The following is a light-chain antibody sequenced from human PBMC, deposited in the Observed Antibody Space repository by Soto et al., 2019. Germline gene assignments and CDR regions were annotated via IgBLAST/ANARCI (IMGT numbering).Light chain of an antibody. V-gene: IGLV1-40*01. CDR2: GNN. Sequence: QSVLTQPPSVSGAPGQRVPISCTGSSSNIGAGYDVHWYQHLPGTAPKLLVHGNNDRPSGVPDRFSASKSDTSASLAITGLQVEDEADYYCQSFDSRLSGWVFGGGTKLTVL. CDR3: QSFDSRLSGWV. J-gene: IGLJ2*01. CDR1: SSNIGAGYD.